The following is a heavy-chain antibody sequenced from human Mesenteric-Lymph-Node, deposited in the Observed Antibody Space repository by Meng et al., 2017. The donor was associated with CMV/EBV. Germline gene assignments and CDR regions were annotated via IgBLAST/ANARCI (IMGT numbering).Heavy chain of an antibody. CDR1: GGSFSGYY. CDR3: ARGSSYDILTGYFDY. V-gene: IGHV4-34*01. Sequence: QVHLHLLGEGLLKPSETLSVTCAVYGGSFSGYYWNWIRQSPEKGLEWIGEINHSGSTTYNPSFTSRIIISVDTSTNQISLNMSSVTAADTAVYYCARGSSYDILTGYFDYWGQGALVTVSS. J-gene: IGHJ4*02. D-gene: IGHD3-9*01. CDR2: INHSGST.